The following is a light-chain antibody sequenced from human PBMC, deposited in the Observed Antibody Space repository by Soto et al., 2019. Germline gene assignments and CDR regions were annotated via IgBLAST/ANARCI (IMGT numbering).Light chain of an antibody. Sequence: EIVLTQSPGTLSLSPGERATLSCRANQSVSSNYLAWYQQKPGQAPRLLIYGASIRATGIPDRFSGSGSGTDFTLTISRLEPEDSAVYYCQQYGNSTWTFGQGTKVEIK. J-gene: IGKJ1*01. CDR2: GAS. V-gene: IGKV3-20*01. CDR3: QQYGNSTWT. CDR1: QSVSSNY.